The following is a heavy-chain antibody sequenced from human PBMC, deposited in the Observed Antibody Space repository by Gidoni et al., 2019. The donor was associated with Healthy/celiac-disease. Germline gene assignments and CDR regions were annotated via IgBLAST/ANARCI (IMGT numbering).Heavy chain of an antibody. V-gene: IGHV1-69*01. D-gene: IGHD2-2*02. Sequence: QVQLVQSGAAVKKPGSSVKVSCKASGGTFSSYAISWVRLAPGQGREWMGGIIPIFGTANYAQKFQGRVTITADESTSTAYMELSSLRSEDTAVYYCARDFGYCSSTSCYTYYYYGMDVWGQGTTVTVSS. CDR1: GGTFSSYA. CDR3: ARDFGYCSSTSCYTYYYYGMDV. CDR2: IIPIFGTA. J-gene: IGHJ6*02.